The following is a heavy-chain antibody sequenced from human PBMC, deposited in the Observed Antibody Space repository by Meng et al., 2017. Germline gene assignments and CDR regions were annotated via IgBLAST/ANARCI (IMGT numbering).Heavy chain of an antibody. J-gene: IGHJ3*02. D-gene: IGHD4/OR15-4a*01. CDR1: GGTFSASD. V-gene: IGHV3-73*01. CDR2: IRSKAGSFAT. Sequence: GESLKISCAVSGGTFSASDIHWVRQASGKGLEWVGRIRSKAGSFATAYPASVQDRFTITRDDSKDTAFLQMNSLKTGDTDVYYCTLYDCGHIWGQGTMVTVSS. CDR3: TLYDCGHI.